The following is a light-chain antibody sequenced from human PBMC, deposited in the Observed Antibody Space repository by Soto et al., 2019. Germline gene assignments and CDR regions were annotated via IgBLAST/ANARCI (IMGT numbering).Light chain of an antibody. V-gene: IGKV1-5*01. CDR3: QQYNTYST. J-gene: IGKJ5*01. Sequence: DIHLTHSPSTLSSAVLDIFTITCRSSQNIRNLLAWYQQKPGKAPKPLIYDASTLKTGVPSRFSGSGSGSEFNFTITGLQPDDFATYFCQQYNTYSTFGQGTRLEIK. CDR2: DAS. CDR1: QNIRNL.